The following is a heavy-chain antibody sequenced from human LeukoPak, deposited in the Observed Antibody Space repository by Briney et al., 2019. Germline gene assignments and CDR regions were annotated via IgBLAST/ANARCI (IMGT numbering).Heavy chain of an antibody. CDR2: IYYSGST. V-gene: IGHV4-59*12. J-gene: IGHJ6*03. CDR1: GGSFSGYY. Sequence: PSETLSLTCAVYGGSFSGYYWSWIRQPPGKGLEWIGYIYYSGSTNYNPSLKSRVTISVDTSKNQFSLKLSSVTAADTAVYYCASVRKGYCSNTSCYAKGYYYYYMDVWGKGTTVTISS. CDR3: ASVRKGYCSNTSCYAKGYYYYYMDV. D-gene: IGHD2-2*01.